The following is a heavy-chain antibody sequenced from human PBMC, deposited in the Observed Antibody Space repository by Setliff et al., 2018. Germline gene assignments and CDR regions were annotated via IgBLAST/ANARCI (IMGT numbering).Heavy chain of an antibody. D-gene: IGHD3-10*01. V-gene: IGHV4-39*07. CDR3: ARAEYYYGSGSFHPYYMDV. Sequence: PSETLSLTCTVSGGSISSSSYYWGWIRQPPGKGLEWIGSIYYSGSTYYNPSLKSRVTISVATSKNQFSLKLSSVTAADTAVYYCARAEYYYGSGSFHPYYMDVWGQGTTVTVSS. CDR1: GGSISSSSYY. CDR2: IYYSGST. J-gene: IGHJ6*03.